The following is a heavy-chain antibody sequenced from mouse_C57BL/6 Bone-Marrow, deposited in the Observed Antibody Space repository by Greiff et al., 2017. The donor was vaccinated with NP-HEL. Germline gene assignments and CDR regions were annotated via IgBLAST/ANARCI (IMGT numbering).Heavy chain of an antibody. V-gene: IGHV10-1*01. CDR2: IRSKSNNYAT. J-gene: IGHJ1*03. Sequence: EVKLVESGGGLVQPKGSLKLSCAASGFSFNTYAMNWVRQAPGKGLEWVARIRSKSNNYATYYADSVKDRFTISRDDSESMLYLQMNNLKTEDTAMYYCVRQLFGGYFDVWGTGTTVTVSS. CDR3: VRQLFGGYFDV. CDR1: GFSFNTYA.